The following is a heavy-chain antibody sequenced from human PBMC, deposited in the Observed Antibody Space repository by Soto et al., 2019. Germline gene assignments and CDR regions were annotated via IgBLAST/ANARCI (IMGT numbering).Heavy chain of an antibody. D-gene: IGHD6-25*01. V-gene: IGHV3-7*01. CDR1: GFIFSNFW. CDR3: AVLSIAAVVDF. J-gene: IGHJ4*02. Sequence: EEQLVESGGGLVQPGGSLRLSCAASGFIFSNFWINWVRQAPGKGLEWVASINQDGSEKYYVDSVKGRFTISRDTAKNSLYLQMNCLRAEDTAVYYCAVLSIAAVVDFWGQGTVVTVSS. CDR2: INQDGSEK.